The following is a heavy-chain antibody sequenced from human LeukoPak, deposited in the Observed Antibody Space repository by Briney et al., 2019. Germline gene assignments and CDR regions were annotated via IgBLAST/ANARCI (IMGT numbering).Heavy chain of an antibody. V-gene: IGHV4-61*02. D-gene: IGHD1-26*01. Sequence: SETLSLTCTVSGGSISSNSYYWSWIRQPAGKGLEWIGRIYSSGSTNYNPSLKSRVTISLDTSKNQFSLKLSSVTAADTAVYYCARVGALGGHDFWGQGSLVTVSS. J-gene: IGHJ4*02. CDR2: IYSSGST. CDR3: ARVGALGGHDF. CDR1: GGSISSNSYY.